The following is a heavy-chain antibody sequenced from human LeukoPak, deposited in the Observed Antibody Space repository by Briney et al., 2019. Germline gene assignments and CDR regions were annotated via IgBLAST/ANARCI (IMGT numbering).Heavy chain of an antibody. CDR2: ITNDGSST. CDR3: AKEPGWPGDPFDY. D-gene: IGHD6-19*01. Sequence: GGSLRLSCAASGLTFSSHWMHWVRQAPGKGLVWVSRITNDGSSTTYADSVKGRFTISRDNSKNTLYLQMNSLRAEDTAVYYCAKEPGWPGDPFDYWGQGTLVTVSS. V-gene: IGHV3-74*01. J-gene: IGHJ4*02. CDR1: GLTFSSHW.